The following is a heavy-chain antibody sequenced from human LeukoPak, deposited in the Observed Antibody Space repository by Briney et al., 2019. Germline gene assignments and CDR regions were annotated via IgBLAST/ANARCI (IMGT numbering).Heavy chain of an antibody. CDR1: GFTFSSYA. CDR3: ARVNWGFDY. Sequence: GGSLRLSCAASGFTFSSYAMSWARQAPGKGLEWVSVIYSGGSTYYADSVKGRFTISRDNSKNTLYLQMNSLRAEDTAVYYCARVNWGFDYWGQGTLVTVSS. CDR2: IYSGGST. V-gene: IGHV3-53*01. J-gene: IGHJ4*02. D-gene: IGHD7-27*01.